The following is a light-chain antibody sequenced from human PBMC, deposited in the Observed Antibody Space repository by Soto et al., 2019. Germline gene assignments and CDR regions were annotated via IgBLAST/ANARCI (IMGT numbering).Light chain of an antibody. Sequence: DIQMTQSPSTLSASVGDRVTITCRASQSISSWLAWYQQKPGKAPMLLIYDASTLESGVPSRFSGSGSGTEFTLTISSLQPDDFATYYCQQYNSYSPSLTFGGGTKVEI. V-gene: IGKV1-5*01. J-gene: IGKJ4*01. CDR2: DAS. CDR1: QSISSW. CDR3: QQYNSYSPSLT.